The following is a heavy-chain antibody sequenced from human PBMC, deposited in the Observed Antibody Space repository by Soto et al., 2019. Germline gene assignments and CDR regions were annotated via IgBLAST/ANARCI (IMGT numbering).Heavy chain of an antibody. Sequence: SETLSLTCTVSGGSISSSSYYWGWIRQPPGKGLEWIASIYYSGSTYYNPSLKSRVTISVDTSKNQFSLKLSSVTAADTAVYYCARRIATVGNYFDPWGQGTLVTVSS. D-gene: IGHD6-13*01. V-gene: IGHV4-39*01. CDR1: GGSISSSSYY. J-gene: IGHJ5*02. CDR2: IYYSGST. CDR3: ARRIATVGNYFDP.